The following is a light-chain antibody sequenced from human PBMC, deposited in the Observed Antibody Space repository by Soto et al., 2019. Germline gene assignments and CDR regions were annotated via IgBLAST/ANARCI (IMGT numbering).Light chain of an antibody. V-gene: IGLV2-14*01. Sequence: QSVLTQPASVSGSPGQSITISCTGTSSDVGGYKYVSWYQQHPGKAPKVMIYDVSNRSSGVSNRFSGSKSGNTASLTISGLQAVDEADYYCTSYTSSGTYVFGTGTKVTVL. CDR3: TSYTSSGTYV. CDR1: SSDVGGYKY. J-gene: IGLJ1*01. CDR2: DVS.